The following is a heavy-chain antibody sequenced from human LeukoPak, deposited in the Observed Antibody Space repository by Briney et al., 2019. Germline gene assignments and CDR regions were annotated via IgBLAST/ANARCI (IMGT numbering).Heavy chain of an antibody. J-gene: IGHJ4*02. CDR3: ARVVGCGGDCYSGISDY. V-gene: IGHV7-4-1*02. CDR1: GYTFTSYG. D-gene: IGHD2-21*02. CDR2: INTNTGNP. Sequence: ASVEVSCKASGYTFTSYGISWVRQAPGQGLEWMGWINTNTGNPTYAQGFTGRFVFSLDTSVSTAYLQISSLKAEDTAVYYCARVVGCGGDCYSGISDYWGQGTLVTVSS.